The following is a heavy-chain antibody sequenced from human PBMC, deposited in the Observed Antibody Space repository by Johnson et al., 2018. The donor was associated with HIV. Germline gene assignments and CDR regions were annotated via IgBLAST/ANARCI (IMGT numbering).Heavy chain of an antibody. J-gene: IGHJ3*02. CDR2: IWYDGSNK. V-gene: IGHV3-33*06. D-gene: IGHD3-10*01. Sequence: QVQLVESGGGVVQPGGSLRLSCAASGFTFSSYGMHWVRQAPGKGLEWVAVIWYDGSNKYYADSVKGRFTISRDNSKNTLYLQMNSLRAEDTAVYYCAKQYGSGLTGAFDIWGRGTRVTVSS. CDR3: AKQYGSGLTGAFDI. CDR1: GFTFSSYG.